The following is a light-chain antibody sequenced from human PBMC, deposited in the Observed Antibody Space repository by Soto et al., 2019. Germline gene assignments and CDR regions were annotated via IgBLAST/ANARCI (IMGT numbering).Light chain of an antibody. V-gene: IGLV2-11*01. CDR3: CSYAGSYSWI. CDR2: DVT. J-gene: IGLJ2*01. CDR1: SSDVGGYNR. Sequence: QSALTHPPSVSGSPGQSVTISCTGTSSDVGGYNRVSWYQQPPGTAPKLIIYDVTKRPSGVPDRFSGSKSGNTASLTISGLQAEDEADYYCCSYAGSYSWIFGGWTKLTVL.